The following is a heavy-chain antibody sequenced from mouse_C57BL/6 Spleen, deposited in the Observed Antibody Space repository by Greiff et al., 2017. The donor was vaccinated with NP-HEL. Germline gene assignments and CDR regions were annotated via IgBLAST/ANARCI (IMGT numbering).Heavy chain of an antibody. J-gene: IGHJ1*03. CDR2: INPSSGYT. CDR1: GYTFTSYT. CDR3: ARSGYGYDWYFDV. Sequence: VQLQQSGAELARPGASVKMSCKASGYTFTSYTMHWVKQRPGQGLEWIGYINPSSGYTKYNQKFKDKATLTADKSSSIAYMQLSSLTSEDSAVYYCARSGYGYDWYFDVWGTGTTVTVSS. D-gene: IGHD2-2*01. V-gene: IGHV1-4*01.